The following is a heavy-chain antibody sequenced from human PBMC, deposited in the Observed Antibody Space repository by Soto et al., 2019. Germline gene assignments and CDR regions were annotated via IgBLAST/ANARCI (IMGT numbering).Heavy chain of an antibody. CDR1: GFTFSSYA. V-gene: IGHV3-23*01. CDR3: AKGRGICSGGSCYLYYYYYMDV. Sequence: GGSLRLSCAASGFTFSSYAMSWVRQAPGNGLEWVSAISGSGGSTYYADSVKGRFTISRDNSKNTLYLQMNSLRAEDTAVYYCAKGRGICSGGSCYLYYYYYMDVWGKGTTVTVSS. CDR2: ISGSGGST. J-gene: IGHJ6*03. D-gene: IGHD2-15*01.